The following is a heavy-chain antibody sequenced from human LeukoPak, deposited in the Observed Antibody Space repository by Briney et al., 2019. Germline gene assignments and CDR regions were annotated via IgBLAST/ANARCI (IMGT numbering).Heavy chain of an antibody. D-gene: IGHD1-26*01. V-gene: IGHV3-72*01. Sequence: GGSLRPSCAASGFIFSDHYMDWVRQAPGKGLEWVGRTRNKANSYTTEYAASVKGRFTVSRDDSKNSLYLQMNSLKTEDTAVYYCARGGDRRSYMIDSWGQGTLVTVSS. CDR2: TRNKANSYTT. CDR1: GFIFSDHY. J-gene: IGHJ4*02. CDR3: ARGGDRRSYMIDS.